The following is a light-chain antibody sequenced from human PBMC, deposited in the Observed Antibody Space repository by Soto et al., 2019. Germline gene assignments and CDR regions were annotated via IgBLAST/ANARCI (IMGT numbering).Light chain of an antibody. J-gene: IGLJ1*01. CDR1: SSNIGAGYD. Sequence: QSVLTQPPSVSGAPGQRVTISCTGSSSNIGAGYDVHWYQQLPGTAPKLLIYGNSNRPSGVPDRFSGSKSGTAASLAITGLQAEDEADYFCQSYASSLSVLVFGTGTKVTVL. CDR3: QSYASSLSVLV. CDR2: GNS. V-gene: IGLV1-40*01.